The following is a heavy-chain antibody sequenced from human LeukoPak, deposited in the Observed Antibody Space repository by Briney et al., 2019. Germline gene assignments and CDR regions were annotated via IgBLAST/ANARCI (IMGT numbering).Heavy chain of an antibody. V-gene: IGHV4-59*12. Sequence: KTSETLSLTCTVSGGSISSYYWSWIRQPPGKGLEWIGYIYYSGSTNYNPSLKSRVTISVDTSKNQFSLKLSSVTAADTAVYYCARGSHDYGDYAWFDPWGQGTLVTVSS. J-gene: IGHJ5*02. CDR1: GGSISSYY. CDR2: IYYSGST. D-gene: IGHD4-17*01. CDR3: ARGSHDYGDYAWFDP.